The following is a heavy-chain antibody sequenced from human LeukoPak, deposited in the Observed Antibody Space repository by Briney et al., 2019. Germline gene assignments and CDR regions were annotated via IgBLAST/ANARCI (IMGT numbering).Heavy chain of an antibody. Sequence: SETLSLTCAVYGGSFSGYYWSWIRQPPGKGLEWIGEINHSGSTNYNPSLKSRVTITVDTSKNQFSLKLSSVPAAETAVYYCARGRCSSTRCYDYWGQGTLVSVSS. J-gene: IGHJ4*02. CDR1: GGSFSGYY. V-gene: IGHV4-34*01. D-gene: IGHD2-2*01. CDR2: INHSGST. CDR3: ARGRCSSTRCYDY.